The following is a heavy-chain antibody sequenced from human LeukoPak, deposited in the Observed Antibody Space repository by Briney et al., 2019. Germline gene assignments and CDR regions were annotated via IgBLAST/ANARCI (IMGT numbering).Heavy chain of an antibody. CDR2: ISSGSSYI. J-gene: IGHJ4*02. Sequence: GGSLRLSCAASGFTFSRSSMNWVRQAPGKGLEWVSSISSGSSYIYYADSVKGRFTISRDNAKNSLYLQMNSLRAEDTAVYYCTHGSMYQLDYWGQGTLVTVSS. CDR1: GFTFSRSS. D-gene: IGHD2-2*01. CDR3: THGSMYQLDY. V-gene: IGHV3-21*04.